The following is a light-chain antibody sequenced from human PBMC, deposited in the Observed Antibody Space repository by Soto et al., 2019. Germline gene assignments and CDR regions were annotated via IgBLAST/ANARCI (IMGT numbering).Light chain of an antibody. V-gene: IGKV1-5*03. Sequence: DIQRTQSPSTLSASVGDRVSINWRASQSISAWLAWYQQKPGKAPRLLIYKASTLEIGVPSRFSGSGSGTEFTLTISSLQPDDFPTYYCQQYNDYPWTFGQGTKVDI. CDR3: QQYNDYPWT. CDR2: KAS. CDR1: QSISAW. J-gene: IGKJ1*01.